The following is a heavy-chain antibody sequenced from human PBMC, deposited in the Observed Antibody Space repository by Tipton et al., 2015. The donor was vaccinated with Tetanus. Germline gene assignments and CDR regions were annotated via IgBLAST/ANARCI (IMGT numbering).Heavy chain of an antibody. J-gene: IGHJ4*02. CDR1: GASINAGGYL. CDR2: VYYSGRT. V-gene: IGHV4-30-4*08. Sequence: TLSLTCNVSGASINAGGYLWTWVRQHPGEGLEWIGHVYYSGRTYYNPPLKSRVTISADMSKNQFSLKLTSVTAADTATYYCARMGFTYGQVVYWGQGTLVTVAS. D-gene: IGHD5-18*01. CDR3: ARMGFTYGQVVY.